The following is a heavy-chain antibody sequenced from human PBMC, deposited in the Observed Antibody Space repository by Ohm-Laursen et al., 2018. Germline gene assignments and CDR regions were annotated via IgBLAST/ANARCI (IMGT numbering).Heavy chain of an antibody. J-gene: IGHJ6*02. CDR2: IYNIGST. CDR3: ARGLYDYYYFDLDV. D-gene: IGHD5/OR15-5a*01. V-gene: IGHV4-59*13. CDR1: GVSITTYY. Sequence: GTLSLTWTVSGVSITTYYWNWIRQTPGKGLEWIGYIYNIGSTSYNPSLKSRVTISVDTSKNQFSLRLTSITAADTAVYYCARGLYDYYYFDLDVWGQGTTVTVSS.